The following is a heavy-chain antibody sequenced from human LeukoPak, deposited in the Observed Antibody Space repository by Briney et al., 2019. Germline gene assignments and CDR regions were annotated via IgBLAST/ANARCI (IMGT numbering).Heavy chain of an antibody. CDR2: ISGSGGSR. CDR1: GFTFRSYA. V-gene: IGHV3-23*01. Sequence: PGGSLRLSCAASGFTFRSYAMNWVRQAPGKGLEWVSGISGSGGSRYYADSVKGRFTISRDYSKNTLYLQMNSLRADDTAVYYCAKDVKGSYGMDVWGQGTTVTVSS. J-gene: IGHJ6*02. CDR3: AKDVKGSYGMDV.